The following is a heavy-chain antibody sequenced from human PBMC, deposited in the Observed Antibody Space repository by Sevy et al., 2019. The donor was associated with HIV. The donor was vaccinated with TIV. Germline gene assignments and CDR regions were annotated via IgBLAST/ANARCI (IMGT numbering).Heavy chain of an antibody. D-gene: IGHD6-19*01. V-gene: IGHV4-61*02. J-gene: IGHJ4*02. CDR3: AGRIAVAAFDY. CDR1: GGSFSSSSYY. CDR2: IYTSGST. Sequence: SETLSLTCTVSGGSFSSSSYYWNWMRQPAGRGLEWIGRIYTSGSTNYNPSLKSRVTMSVDTSKNQFSLKLSSVTAADTAVYYCAGRIAVAAFDYWGQGNLVTVSS.